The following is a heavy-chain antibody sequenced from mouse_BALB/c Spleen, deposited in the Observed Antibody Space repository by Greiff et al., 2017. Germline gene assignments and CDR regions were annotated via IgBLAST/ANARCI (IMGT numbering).Heavy chain of an antibody. D-gene: IGHD1-1*01. Sequence: DVQLQQSGAELVKPGASVKLSCTASGFNIKDTYMHWVKQRPEQGLEWIGRIDPANGNTKYDPKFQGKATITADTSSNTAYLQLSSLTSEDTAVYYCARSGNYYGSSYYFDYWGQGTTLTVSS. J-gene: IGHJ2*01. CDR2: IDPANGNT. CDR1: GFNIKDTY. V-gene: IGHV14-3*02. CDR3: ARSGNYYGSSYYFDY.